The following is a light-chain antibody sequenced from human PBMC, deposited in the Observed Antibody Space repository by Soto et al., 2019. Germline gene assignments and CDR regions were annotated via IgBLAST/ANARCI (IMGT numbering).Light chain of an antibody. Sequence: IQMTQSPSSLSASVGDRVAITCRASQSISSYLNWYQQKPGKAPKLLIYAAPSLQSGVPSRFSGSGSGTDFTLTISSLQPEDFATYYCLQDYNYPLTFGGGTKVDIK. CDR1: QSISSY. CDR2: AAP. V-gene: IGKV1-6*01. J-gene: IGKJ4*01. CDR3: LQDYNYPLT.